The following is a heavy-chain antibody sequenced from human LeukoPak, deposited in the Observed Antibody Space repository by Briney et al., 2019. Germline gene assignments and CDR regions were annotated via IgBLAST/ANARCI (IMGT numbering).Heavy chain of an antibody. CDR3: AVLMITFGGVIAQTLTLDY. V-gene: IGHV1-2*06. J-gene: IGHJ4*02. D-gene: IGHD3-16*02. CDR2: INPNSGGT. CDR1: GYTFTGYY. Sequence: ASVKVSCKASGYTFTGYYMHWVRQAPGQGLEWMGRINPNSGGTNYAQKFQGRVTMTRDTSISTAYMELSRLRSDDTAAYYCAVLMITFGGVIAQTLTLDYWGQGTLVTVSS.